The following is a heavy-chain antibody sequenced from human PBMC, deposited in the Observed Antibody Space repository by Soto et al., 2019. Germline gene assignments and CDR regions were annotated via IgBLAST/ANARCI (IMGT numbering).Heavy chain of an antibody. D-gene: IGHD3-16*02. Sequence: SETLSLTCTVSGGSISSGGYYWSWIRQHPGKGLEWIGYIYYSGSTYYNPSLKSRVTISVDTSKNQFSLKLSSVTAADTAVYYCARYQYYDYVWGSYRPLYYFDNWGQGTLVTVSS. V-gene: IGHV4-31*03. J-gene: IGHJ4*02. CDR1: GGSISSGGYY. CDR2: IYYSGST. CDR3: ARYQYYDYVWGSYRPLYYFDN.